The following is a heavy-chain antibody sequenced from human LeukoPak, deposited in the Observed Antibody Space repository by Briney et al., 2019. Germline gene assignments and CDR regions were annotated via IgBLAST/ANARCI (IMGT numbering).Heavy chain of an antibody. D-gene: IGHD2-8*02. J-gene: IGHJ4*02. V-gene: IGHV1-2*02. Sequence: ASVTLSCKASGYILTEYYVHWVRQAPGQGLEWMGFIIPDSGGTTYQHKFQGRVTMTRDTSISTFYMELSSLRPDDTAVYYCSTEDKYCTGANCGVFWGQGTLVTVSS. CDR3: STEDKYCTGANCGVF. CDR2: IIPDSGGT. CDR1: GYILTEYY.